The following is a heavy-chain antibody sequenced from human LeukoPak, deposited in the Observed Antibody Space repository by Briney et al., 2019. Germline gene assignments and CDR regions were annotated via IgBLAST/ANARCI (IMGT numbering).Heavy chain of an antibody. CDR1: GGTFSSYA. J-gene: IGHJ4*02. CDR2: IIPIFGTA. CDR3: ARERGVYSGYSYGFKD. D-gene: IGHD5-18*01. Sequence: ASVKVSCKASGGTFSSYAISWVRQAPGQGLEWMGGIIPIFGTANYAQKFQGRVTITADESTSTAYMELSSLRSEDTAVYYCARERGVYSGYSYGFKDWGQGTLVTVSS. V-gene: IGHV1-69*13.